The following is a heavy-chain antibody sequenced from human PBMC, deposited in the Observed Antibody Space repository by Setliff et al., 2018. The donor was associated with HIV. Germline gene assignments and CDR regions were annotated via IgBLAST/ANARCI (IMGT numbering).Heavy chain of an antibody. CDR2: VSYDGSKT. CDR1: GFTFGDYA. V-gene: IGHV3-30*04. J-gene: IGHJ4*03. D-gene: IGHD3-3*02. CDR3: ARDPRVDAFDL. Sequence: GGSLRLPCRASGFTFGDYALHCVRQAPGKGLEWVAAVSYDGSKTYYADSVKGRFTLSRDNSKDTAFLQMNSLTIKDTGVYYCARDPRVDAFDLWGRGTVVTVSS.